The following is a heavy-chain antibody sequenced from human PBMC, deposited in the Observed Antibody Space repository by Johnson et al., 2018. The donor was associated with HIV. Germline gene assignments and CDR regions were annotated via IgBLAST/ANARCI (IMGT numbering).Heavy chain of an antibody. V-gene: IGHV3-64*01. Sequence: EVQFVVSGGTLVQPEESLRLSCAASGFTFSSYALHWVRQAPGQGLQYVSGISPNGISTYYANSVIGRFTISRDNAKNTLFLQMRRLRADDMAVYYCARDSGGNYGAFDIWGQGTMVTVSS. CDR3: ARDSGGNYGAFDI. CDR2: ISPNGIST. J-gene: IGHJ3*02. D-gene: IGHD4-23*01. CDR1: GFTFSSYA.